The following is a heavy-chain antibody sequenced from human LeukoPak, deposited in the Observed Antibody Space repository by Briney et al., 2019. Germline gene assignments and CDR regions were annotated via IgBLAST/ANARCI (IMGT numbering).Heavy chain of an antibody. CDR1: GFTFSNFG. V-gene: IGHV3-30*18. Sequence: GGSLRLSCAASGFTFSNFGMHWVRQAPGKGLKWLAVISYGSNTYYTDSVKGRFTISRDNSKNTLYLQMDSLTTDDTAVYYCAKPAGMNYFHYWGQGILVTVSS. CDR2: ISYGSNT. J-gene: IGHJ4*02. CDR3: AKPAGMNYFHY.